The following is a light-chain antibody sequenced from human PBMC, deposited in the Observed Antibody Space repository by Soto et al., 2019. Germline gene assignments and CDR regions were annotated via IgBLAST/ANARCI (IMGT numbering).Light chain of an antibody. J-gene: IGKJ1*01. CDR1: QSITSSY. CDR2: AAS. Sequence: EVVLTQSPGTVSLSPGERATLSCRASQSITSSYIAWYQQKPGQAPRLLIYAASSRATGIPDRFSGSGSGTXXXXXXXXXEXEXFAVYYCXXYGSSVTWTFGQGTKVEIK. CDR3: XXYGSSVTWT. V-gene: IGKV3-20*01.